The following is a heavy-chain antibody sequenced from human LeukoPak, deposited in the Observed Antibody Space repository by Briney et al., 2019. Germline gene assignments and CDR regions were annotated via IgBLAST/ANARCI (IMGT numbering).Heavy chain of an antibody. CDR3: ARGGGGSGYGPLKLLRFDP. J-gene: IGHJ5*02. Sequence: GGSLRLSCAASGFTFSSYGMSWVRQAPGKGLEWVSAISGSGGSTYYADSVKGRFTISRDNSKNTLYLQMNSLRPEDTAVYYCARGGGGSGYGPLKLLRFDPWGQGTLVTVSS. V-gene: IGHV3-23*01. CDR1: GFTFSSYG. D-gene: IGHD5-12*01. CDR2: ISGSGGST.